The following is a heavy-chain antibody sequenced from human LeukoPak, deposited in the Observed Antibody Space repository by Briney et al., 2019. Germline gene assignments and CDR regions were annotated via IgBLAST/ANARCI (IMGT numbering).Heavy chain of an antibody. CDR2: IIPIFGTA. D-gene: IGHD6-13*01. J-gene: IGHJ1*01. CDR1: GGTFSSYA. Sequence: SVKVSCKASGGTFSSYAISWVRQAPGQGLEWMGGIIPIFGTANYAQKFQGRVTITADESTSTAYMELSSLRSEDTAVYYCARSIAAAGRCGTEYFQHWVQGTLVTVSS. V-gene: IGHV1-69*13. CDR3: ARSIAAAGRCGTEYFQH.